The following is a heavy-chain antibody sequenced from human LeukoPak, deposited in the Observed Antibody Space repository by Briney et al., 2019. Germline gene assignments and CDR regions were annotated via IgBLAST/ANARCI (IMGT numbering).Heavy chain of an antibody. CDR1: GGSISSGSYY. Sequence: SETLSLTCTVSGGSISSGSYYWGWIRQPPGKGLEWIGSIYYSGSTYYNPSLKSRVTISVDTSKNQFSLKLSSVTAADTAVYYCARRGGVWGSYRYYYFDYWGQGTLVTVSS. CDR3: ARRGGVWGSYRYYYFDY. V-gene: IGHV4-39*01. CDR2: IYYSGST. J-gene: IGHJ4*02. D-gene: IGHD3-16*02.